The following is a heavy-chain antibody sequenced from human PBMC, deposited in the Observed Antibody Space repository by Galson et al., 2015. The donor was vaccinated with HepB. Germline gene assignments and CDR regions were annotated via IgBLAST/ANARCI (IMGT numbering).Heavy chain of an antibody. CDR2: TTSSGLTT. Sequence: SLRLSCAASGFTFNTYAMSWVRQAPGKGPQWVSFTTSSGLTTLYADSVKGRFTISRDNSKNTLYLQMDSLRAEDTAVYYCAKDMGTGGSWRLHDAFDIWGPGTRVTVSP. J-gene: IGHJ3*02. V-gene: IGHV3-23*01. CDR1: GFTFNTYA. D-gene: IGHD2-15*01. CDR3: AKDMGTGGSWRLHDAFDI.